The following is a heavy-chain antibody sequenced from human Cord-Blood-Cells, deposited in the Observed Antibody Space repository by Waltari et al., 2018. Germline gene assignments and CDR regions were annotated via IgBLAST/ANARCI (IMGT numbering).Heavy chain of an antibody. J-gene: IGHJ6*02. V-gene: IGHV1-2*06. CDR2: INPTSGGT. CDR1: GYTFTGYY. Sequence: QVQLVQSGAEVKKPGASVKVSCKASGYTFTGYYMHWVRQAPGQGLEWMGRINPTSGGTNYAQKFQGRVTMTRDTSISTAYMELSRLRSDDTAVYYCARVKIYGLYGMDVWGQGTTVTVSS. CDR3: ARVKIYGLYGMDV. D-gene: IGHD4-17*01.